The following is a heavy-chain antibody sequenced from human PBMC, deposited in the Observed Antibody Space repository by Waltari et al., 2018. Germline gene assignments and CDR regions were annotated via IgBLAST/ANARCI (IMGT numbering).Heavy chain of an antibody. J-gene: IGHJ4*02. CDR3: AIPKSSALYGGFDY. V-gene: IGHV3-23*01. CDR1: GFSFSSYA. D-gene: IGHD6-19*01. Sequence: EVQLLESGGGLVQRGGSLRLSCAGSGFSFSSYAMSWARQGPGKGVEWCSVSGSGVGSTYDANPGNGRSTISRDNTNKTLYLQMNSLRAEDTAVYYCAIPKSSALYGGFDYWGQGTLVTVSS. CDR2: SGSGVGST.